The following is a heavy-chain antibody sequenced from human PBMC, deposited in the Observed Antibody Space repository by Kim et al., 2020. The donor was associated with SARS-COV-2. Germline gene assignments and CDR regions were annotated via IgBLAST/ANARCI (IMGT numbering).Heavy chain of an antibody. CDR2: ISYEGSKK. J-gene: IGHJ5*02. CDR3: ARAIGVFWLTQSFTSVSS. CDR1: GFNFNNFG. D-gene: IGHD3-16*01. Sequence: GGSLRLSCEASGFNFNNFGMHWVRQAPGKGLEWVAVISYEGSKKYYIDSVKGRFTISRDNSKNTLYLQMNSLRVEDTAVYYWARAIGVFWLTQSFTSVSSWGQGSLVTVSS. V-gene: IGHV3-30*04.